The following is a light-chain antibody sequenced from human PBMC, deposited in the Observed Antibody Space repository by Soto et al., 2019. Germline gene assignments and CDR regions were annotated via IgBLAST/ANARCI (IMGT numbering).Light chain of an antibody. V-gene: IGLV2-14*03. CDR2: DVS. CDR1: SSDVGGYNY. Sequence: QSALTQPASLSGSPGQSITISCTGTSSDVGGYNYVSWYQQHPGEAPKLMIYDVSNRPSGVSNRFSGSKSGNTASLTISGLQAEDEADYYCSSYRASSTTHYVFGTGTKVTVL. CDR3: SSYRASSTTHYV. J-gene: IGLJ1*01.